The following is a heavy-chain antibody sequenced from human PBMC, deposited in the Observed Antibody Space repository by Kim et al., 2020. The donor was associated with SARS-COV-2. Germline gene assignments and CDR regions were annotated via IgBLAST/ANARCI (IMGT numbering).Heavy chain of an antibody. J-gene: IGHJ3*02. CDR1: GGSISSGGYY. CDR3: ARTFVVVVAATVGRAFDI. Sequence: SETLSLTCTVSGGSISSGGYYWSWIRQHPGKGLEWIGYIYYSGSTYYNPSLKSRVTISVDTSKNQFSLKLSSVTAADTAVYYCARTFVVVVAATVGRAFDIWGQGTMVTVSS. V-gene: IGHV4-31*03. CDR2: IYYSGST. D-gene: IGHD2-15*01.